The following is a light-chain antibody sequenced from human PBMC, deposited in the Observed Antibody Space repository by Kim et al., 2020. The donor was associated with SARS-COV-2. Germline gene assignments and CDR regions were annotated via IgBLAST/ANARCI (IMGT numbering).Light chain of an antibody. CDR3: SAWDSSLSAWV. CDR2: RNN. CDR1: SNNVGNQG. Sequence: PPPSLSNFFRQTATLTCTGNSNNVGNQGAAWLQQHQGHPPKLLSYRNNNRPSGISERFSASRSGNTASLTITGLQPEDEDDYYCSAWDSSLSAWVFGGGTQLTVL. J-gene: IGLJ3*02. V-gene: IGLV10-54*01.